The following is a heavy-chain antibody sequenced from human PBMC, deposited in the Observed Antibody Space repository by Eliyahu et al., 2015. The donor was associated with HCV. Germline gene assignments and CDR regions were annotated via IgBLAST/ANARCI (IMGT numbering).Heavy chain of an antibody. Sequence: EVQLVESGGVVVQPGGSLRLXCAASGFTFDDYTMHWVRQAPGKGLEWVSLISWDGGSTYYADSVKGRFTISRDNSKNSLYLQMNSLRTEDTALYYCAKDEKLRALGYFDLWGRGTLVTVSS. CDR2: ISWDGGST. CDR1: GFTFDDYT. CDR3: AKDEKLRALGYFDL. D-gene: IGHD1-26*01. V-gene: IGHV3-43*01. J-gene: IGHJ2*01.